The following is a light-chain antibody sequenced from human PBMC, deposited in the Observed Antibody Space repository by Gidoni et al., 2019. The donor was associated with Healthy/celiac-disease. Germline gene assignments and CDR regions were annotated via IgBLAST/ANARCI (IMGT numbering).Light chain of an antibody. Sequence: EIVLTQYPGTLSFSPGERATLSCRASQSVSSSDLAWYQQKPGQAPRLLIYGASSRATGIPDRFSGSGSGTDFTLTISRLEPEDFAVYYCHQYGSSPLFGQGTKLEIK. CDR2: GAS. V-gene: IGKV3-20*01. CDR3: HQYGSSPL. CDR1: QSVSSSD. J-gene: IGKJ2*01.